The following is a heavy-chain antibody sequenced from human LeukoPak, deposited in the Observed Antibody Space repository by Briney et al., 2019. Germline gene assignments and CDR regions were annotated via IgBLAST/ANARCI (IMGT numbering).Heavy chain of an antibody. J-gene: IGHJ4*02. Sequence: ASVKVSCKASGYTFTSYGISWVRQAPGQGLEWMGWISAYKGNTNYAQKLQGRVTMTTDTSTSTAYMELRSLRSDDTAVYYCARGMRYSGYVVFGYWGQGTLVTVSS. CDR2: ISAYKGNT. CDR1: GYTFTSYG. V-gene: IGHV1-18*01. D-gene: IGHD5-12*01. CDR3: ARGMRYSGYVVFGY.